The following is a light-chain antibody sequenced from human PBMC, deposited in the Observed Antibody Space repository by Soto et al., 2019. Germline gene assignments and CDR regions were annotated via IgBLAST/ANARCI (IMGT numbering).Light chain of an antibody. CDR3: QQHNNWTRT. Sequence: EIVMTQSPATLSVSPGERATLSCRASQSVSSNLAWYQQKPGQAPRLLIYGASTRATAIPARFSGSGSGTEFTLTIGSLQSDDFAVYYCQQHNNWTRTFGQGTKVEMK. J-gene: IGKJ1*01. CDR2: GAS. V-gene: IGKV3-15*01. CDR1: QSVSSN.